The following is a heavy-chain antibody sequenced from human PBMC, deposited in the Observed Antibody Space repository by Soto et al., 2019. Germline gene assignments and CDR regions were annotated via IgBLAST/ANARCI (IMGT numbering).Heavy chain of an antibody. CDR2: IDPSDSYT. J-gene: IGHJ4*02. V-gene: IGHV5-10-1*01. D-gene: IGHD6-13*01. Sequence: PGESLKISCKGSGYSFTSYWISWVRQMPGKGLEWMGRIDPSDSYTNYSPSFQGHVTISADKSISTAYLQWSSLKASDTAMYYCARRQAAAGGNDLTFDYWGQGTLVTVSS. CDR3: ARRQAAAGGNDLTFDY. CDR1: GYSFTSYW.